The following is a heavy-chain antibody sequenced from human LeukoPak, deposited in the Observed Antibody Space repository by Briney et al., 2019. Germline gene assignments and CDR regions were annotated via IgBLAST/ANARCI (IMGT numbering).Heavy chain of an antibody. D-gene: IGHD6-13*01. V-gene: IGHV1-2*02. CDR3: ARELRSSSWSKFDY. Sequence: ASVKVSCKASGYTLTSYYMHWVRQAPGQGLEWMGWINPNSGGTNYAQKFQGRVTMTRDTSISTAYMELSRLRSDDTAVYYCARELRSSSWSKFDYWGQGTLVTVSS. CDR2: INPNSGGT. J-gene: IGHJ4*02. CDR1: GYTLTSYY.